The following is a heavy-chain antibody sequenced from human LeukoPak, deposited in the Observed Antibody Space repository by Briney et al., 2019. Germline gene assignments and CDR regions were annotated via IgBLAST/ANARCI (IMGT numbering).Heavy chain of an antibody. CDR2: ISSSRSNTI. D-gene: IGHD3-10*01. CDR1: GFSFSIYE. V-gene: IGHV3-48*03. CDR3: ARDLYYYGSGRYVRGFPDY. Sequence: GGSLRLSCAASGFSFSIYEMNWFRLAPGKGKGWVSYISSSRSNTIYYADSVKGRFTISRDDAKNSLYLQMNCLRAEDTAVYYSARDLYYYGSGRYVRGFPDYCDQGTVVTVSS. J-gene: IGHJ4*02.